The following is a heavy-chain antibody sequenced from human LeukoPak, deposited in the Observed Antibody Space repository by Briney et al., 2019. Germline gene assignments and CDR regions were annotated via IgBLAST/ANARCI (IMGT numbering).Heavy chain of an antibody. CDR1: GFTFSSYA. V-gene: IGHV3-23*01. J-gene: IGHJ4*02. CDR2: ISGSGGST. Sequence: GGSLRLSCAASGFTFSSYAMSWVRQAPGKGLEWVSAISGSGGSTYYADSVQGRFTISRDNSENTLYLQMNSLRAEDTAVYYCAKDSSGWYGKGIDYWGQGTLVTVSS. CDR3: AKDSSGWYGKGIDY. D-gene: IGHD6-19*01.